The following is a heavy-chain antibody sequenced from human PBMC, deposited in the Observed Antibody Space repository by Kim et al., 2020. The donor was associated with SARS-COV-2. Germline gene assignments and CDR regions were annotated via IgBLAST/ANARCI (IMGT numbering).Heavy chain of an antibody. J-gene: IGHJ4*02. D-gene: IGHD5-12*01. Sequence: SETLSLTCTVSGYSISSGYYWGWIRQPPGKGLEWIGSIYHSGSTYYNPSLKSRVTISVDTSKNQFSLKLSSVTAADTAVYYCARDRKWLRFTIPQTVFDYWGQGTLVTVSS. V-gene: IGHV4-38-2*02. CDR2: IYHSGST. CDR3: ARDRKWLRFTIPQTVFDY. CDR1: GYSISSGYY.